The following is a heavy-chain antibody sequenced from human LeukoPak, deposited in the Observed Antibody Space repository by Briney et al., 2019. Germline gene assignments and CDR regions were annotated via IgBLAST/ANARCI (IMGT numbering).Heavy chain of an antibody. CDR3: ARAPAGPPYYYMDV. V-gene: IGHV4-4*07. Sequence: SETLSLTCTVSGGSISSYYWSWIRQPAGRGLEWIGRIYTSGSTNYNPSLESRVTMSVDTSKNQFSLKLTSVTAADTAVYYCARAPAGPPYYYMDVWGRGTTVAVSS. J-gene: IGHJ6*03. CDR2: IYTSGST. CDR1: GGSISSYY.